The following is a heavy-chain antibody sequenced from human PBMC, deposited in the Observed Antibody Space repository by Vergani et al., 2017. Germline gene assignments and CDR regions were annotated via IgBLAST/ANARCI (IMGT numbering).Heavy chain of an antibody. Sequence: QVQLQQWGAGLLKPSETLSLTCAVYGGSFSGYYWSWIRQPPGKGLEWIGEINHIGSTNYHPSLKSLVTISVDTSKNQFSLKLSSVTAADTAVYYCARGLVSGWYRYWGQGTLVTVSS. J-gene: IGHJ4*02. CDR3: ARGLVSGWYRY. D-gene: IGHD6-19*01. CDR2: INHIGST. V-gene: IGHV4-34*01. CDR1: GGSFSGYY.